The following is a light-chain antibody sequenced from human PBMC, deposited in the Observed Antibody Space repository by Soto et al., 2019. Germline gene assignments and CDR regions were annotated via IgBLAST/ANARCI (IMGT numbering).Light chain of an antibody. Sequence: IQLTQSPSTLSASIGDRVTITCRASQTINNWLAWYQQKPGMAPNLLIYHASNLETGVPSRFSGSAFGTEFTLTISSLQPDDFATYYCQHYNSYPWTFGQGTKVEIK. CDR2: HAS. CDR3: QHYNSYPWT. J-gene: IGKJ1*01. V-gene: IGKV1-5*01. CDR1: QTINNW.